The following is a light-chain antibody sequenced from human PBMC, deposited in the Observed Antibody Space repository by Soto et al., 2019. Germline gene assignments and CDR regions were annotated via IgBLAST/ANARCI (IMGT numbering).Light chain of an antibody. CDR3: QQYGSSGT. V-gene: IGKV3-20*01. CDR2: DAS. CDR1: QSVRSY. Sequence: EIVLTQAPATLSLSPVERATLSCRASQSVRSYLAWYQQKPGQAPRLLIYDASTRATGIPARFSGSGSGTDFTLTISRLEPEDFAVYYCQQYGSSGTFGQGTKVDIK. J-gene: IGKJ1*01.